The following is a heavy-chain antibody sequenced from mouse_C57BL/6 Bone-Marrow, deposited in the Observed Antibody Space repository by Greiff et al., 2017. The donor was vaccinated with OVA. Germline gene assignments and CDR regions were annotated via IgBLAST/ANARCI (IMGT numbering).Heavy chain of an antibody. CDR2: IYPGNSDT. Sequence: VQLQQSGTVLARPGASVKMSCKTSGYTFTSYWMHWVKQRPGQGLEWIGAIYPGNSDTSYNQKFKGKAKLTAVTSASTAYMELSSLTNEDSAVYYCTVITTAHYFDYWGQGTTLTVSS. J-gene: IGHJ2*01. CDR1: GYTFTSYW. D-gene: IGHD1-1*01. CDR3: TVITTAHYFDY. V-gene: IGHV1-5*01.